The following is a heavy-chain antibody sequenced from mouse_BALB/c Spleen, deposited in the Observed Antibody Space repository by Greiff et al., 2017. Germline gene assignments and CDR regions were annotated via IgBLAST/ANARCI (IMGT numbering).Heavy chain of an antibody. V-gene: IGHV7-1*02. D-gene: IGHD2-14*01. CDR3: ARDNYRYSRFAY. Sequence: EVKVVESGGGLVQPGGSLRLSCATSGFTFSDFYMEWVRQPPGKRLEWIAASRNKANDYTTEYSASVKGRFIVSRDTSQSILYLQMNALRAEDTAIYYCARDNYRYSRFAYWGQGTLVTVSA. CDR1: GFTFSDFY. J-gene: IGHJ3*01. CDR2: SRNKANDYTT.